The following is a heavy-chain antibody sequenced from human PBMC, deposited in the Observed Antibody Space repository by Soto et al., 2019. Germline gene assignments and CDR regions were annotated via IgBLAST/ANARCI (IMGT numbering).Heavy chain of an antibody. J-gene: IGHJ1*01. CDR2: ISKNGGST. Sequence: PGGSLRLSCAASGFTFSSYAISWVRQAQGKGLEWVSAISKNGGSTYYADSVKGRFTISRDNSKKTLYLQMNSLRAEDTAVYYCAKPPYGEEYFQHWGQGALVTVSS. CDR3: AKPPYGEEYFQH. CDR1: GFTFSSYA. D-gene: IGHD3-16*01. V-gene: IGHV3-23*01.